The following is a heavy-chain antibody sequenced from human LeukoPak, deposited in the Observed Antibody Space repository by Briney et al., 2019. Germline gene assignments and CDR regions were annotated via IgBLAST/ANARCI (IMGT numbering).Heavy chain of an antibody. CDR1: GYTFTSYY. CDR3: ARDPVDYGGNPVNFDY. J-gene: IGHJ4*02. CDR2: INPSGGST. D-gene: IGHD4-23*01. Sequence: ASVKVSFTASGYTFTSYYMHWVRQAPGQGLEWMGIINPSGGSTSYAQKFQGRVTMTRDTSTSTVYMELSSLRSEDTAVYYCARDPVDYGGNPVNFDYWSQGTLVTVSS. V-gene: IGHV1-46*01.